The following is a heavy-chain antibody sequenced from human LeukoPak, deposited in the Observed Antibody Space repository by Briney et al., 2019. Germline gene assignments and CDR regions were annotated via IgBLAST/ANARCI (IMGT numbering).Heavy chain of an antibody. CDR2: IYYSGST. J-gene: IGHJ4*02. CDR1: GGSISSSSYY. CDR3: ARSGSSWYYFDY. V-gene: IGHV4-39*07. Sequence: SETLSLTCTVSGGSISSSSYYWGWIRQPPGKGLEWIGSIYYSGSTYYNPSLKSRVTISVDKSKNQFSLKLSSVTAADTAVYYCARSGSSWYYFDYWGQGTLVTVSS. D-gene: IGHD6-13*01.